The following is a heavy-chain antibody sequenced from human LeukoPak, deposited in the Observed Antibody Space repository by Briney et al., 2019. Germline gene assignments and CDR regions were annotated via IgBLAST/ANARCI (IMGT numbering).Heavy chain of an antibody. D-gene: IGHD6-13*01. CDR2: IYHSGST. V-gene: IGHV4-38-2*01. CDR3: AILRAIAAASFGFDP. Sequence: SETLSLTCAVSGYSISSGYYWGWIRQPPGKGLEWIGSIYHSGSTYYNQSLKSRVTISVDTSKKQFSLKLSSVTAADTAVYYCAILRAIAAASFGFDPWGQGTLVTVSS. J-gene: IGHJ5*02. CDR1: GYSISSGYY.